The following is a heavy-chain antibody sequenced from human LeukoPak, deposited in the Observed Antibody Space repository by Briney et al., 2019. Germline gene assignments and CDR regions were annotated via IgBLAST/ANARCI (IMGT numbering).Heavy chain of an antibody. V-gene: IGHV4-39*07. Sequence: SETLSLTCTVSGGSISSSSYYWGWIRQPPGKGLEWIGSIYYSGSTYYNPSLKSRVTISVDTSKNQFSLKLSSVTAADTAVYYCASLTSGSSSSFYYYYMDVWGKGTTVTVSS. CDR1: GGSISSSSYY. D-gene: IGHD6-6*01. CDR3: ASLTSGSSSSFYYYYMDV. J-gene: IGHJ6*03. CDR2: IYYSGST.